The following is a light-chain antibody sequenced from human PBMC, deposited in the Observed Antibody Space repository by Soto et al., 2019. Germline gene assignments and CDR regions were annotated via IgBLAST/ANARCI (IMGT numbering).Light chain of an antibody. CDR3: SSYAGSNSVL. J-gene: IGLJ2*01. CDR2: EVT. Sequence: QSVLTQPPSASGSPGQSVTISCTGMSSDVGGYNYVSWYQQHQGKAPKLMIYEVTKRPSGVPDRFSGSKSGNTASLTVSGLQAEDEADYYCSSYAGSNSVLFGGGTKLTVL. CDR1: SSDVGGYNY. V-gene: IGLV2-8*01.